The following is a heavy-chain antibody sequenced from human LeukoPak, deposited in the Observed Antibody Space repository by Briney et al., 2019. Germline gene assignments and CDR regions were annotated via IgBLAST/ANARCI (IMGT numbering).Heavy chain of an antibody. Sequence: GESLKISCKGSGYSFTSYWIGWVRPMPGKGLEWMGIIYPGDSDTRYSPSFQGQVTISADKSINTAYLQWSSLKASDTAMYYCARPLLPAALDAFDIWGQGTMVTASS. V-gene: IGHV5-51*01. CDR3: ARPLLPAALDAFDI. CDR2: IYPGDSDT. CDR1: GYSFTSYW. J-gene: IGHJ3*02. D-gene: IGHD2-2*01.